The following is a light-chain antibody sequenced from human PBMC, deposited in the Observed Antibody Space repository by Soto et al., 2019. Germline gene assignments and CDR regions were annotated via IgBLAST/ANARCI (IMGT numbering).Light chain of an antibody. CDR3: SSYTSSGTDV. J-gene: IGLJ1*01. CDR2: DVS. CDR1: SSDVGDYNY. Sequence: QSVLTQPASVSGSPGQSITISCTGTSSDVGDYNYVSWYQQHPGKAPKLMIYDVSNRPSGVSNRFSGSKSGNTASLTISGLQAEDEADYYCSSYTSSGTDVFGTGTKLTVL. V-gene: IGLV2-14*01.